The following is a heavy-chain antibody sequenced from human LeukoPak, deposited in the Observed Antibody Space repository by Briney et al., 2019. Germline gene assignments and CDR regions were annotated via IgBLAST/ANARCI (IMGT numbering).Heavy chain of an antibody. V-gene: IGHV4-34*01. Sequence: SETLSLTCAVYGGSFSGYYWSWIRQPPGKGLEWIGEINHSGGTNYNPSLKSRVTISVDTSKNQFSLKLSSVTAADTAVYYCARGRGYYYGSGRSTNWFDPWGQGTLVTVSS. CDR1: GGSFSGYY. J-gene: IGHJ5*02. CDR2: INHSGGT. CDR3: ARGRGYYYGSGRSTNWFDP. D-gene: IGHD3-10*01.